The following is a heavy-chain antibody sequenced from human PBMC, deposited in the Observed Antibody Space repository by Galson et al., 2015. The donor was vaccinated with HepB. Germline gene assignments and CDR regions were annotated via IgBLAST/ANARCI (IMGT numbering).Heavy chain of an antibody. V-gene: IGHV1-18*01. CDR3: ARDSYYGVVIAHDAFDI. D-gene: IGHD3-3*01. J-gene: IGHJ3*02. CDR2: ISTDNDNT. Sequence: SVKVSCKASGYSFTNYGISWVRQAPGRGLEWMGWISTDNDNTNYPQKLQGRVTMTTDTSTSTAYMELRSLRSDDTAVYFCARDSYYGVVIAHDAFDIWGQGTMVTVSS. CDR1: GYSFTNYG.